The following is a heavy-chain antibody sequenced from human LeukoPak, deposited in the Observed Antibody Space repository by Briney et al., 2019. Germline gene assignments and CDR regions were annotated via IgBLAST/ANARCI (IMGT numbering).Heavy chain of an antibody. CDR2: INPSGGST. J-gene: IGHJ6*02. V-gene: IGHV1-46*01. CDR1: GYTFTSYY. CDR3: ARARPWDSSRSYYFGMDV. D-gene: IGHD3-22*01. Sequence: ASVKVSCKASGYTFTSYYMHWVRQAPGQGLEWMGIINPSGGSTSYAQKFQGRVTMTRDTSTSTVYMELSSLRSEDTAVCYCARARPWDSSRSYYFGMDVWGHGTTVTVSS.